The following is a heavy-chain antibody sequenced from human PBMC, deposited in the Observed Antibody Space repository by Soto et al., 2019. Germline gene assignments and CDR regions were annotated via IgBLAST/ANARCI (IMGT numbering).Heavy chain of an antibody. V-gene: IGHV1-69*05. CDR1: GGTFSSYA. D-gene: IGHD4-17*01. CDR2: IIPIFGTA. Sequence: QVQLVQSGAEVKKPGSSVKVSCKASGGTFSSYAISWVRQAPGQGLEWMGGIIPIFGTANYAQKFQGRVTITXDEXTXTGYMELSSLRSEDTAVYYCARGVGYGDSPYWYFDLWGRGTLVTVSS. CDR3: ARGVGYGDSPYWYFDL. J-gene: IGHJ2*01.